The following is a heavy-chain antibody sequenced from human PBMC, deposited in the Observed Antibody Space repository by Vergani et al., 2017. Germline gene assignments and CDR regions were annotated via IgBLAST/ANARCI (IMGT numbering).Heavy chain of an antibody. D-gene: IGHD6-13*01. CDR2: ISYDGDRR. CDR1: GFSFRGHG. V-gene: IGHV3-30*03. J-gene: IGHJ6*02. CDR3: AREVXAAGLPHYYYGMDV. Sequence: VHLAESGGGFFQPGGSLTLSCVASGFSFRGHGMHWVRQAPGKGLEWVAMISYDGDRRDYGDFAKGRFTISRDSSKTVYLQMNSLRVEDTAMYFCAREVXAAGLPHYYYGMDVWGQGTTVTVSS.